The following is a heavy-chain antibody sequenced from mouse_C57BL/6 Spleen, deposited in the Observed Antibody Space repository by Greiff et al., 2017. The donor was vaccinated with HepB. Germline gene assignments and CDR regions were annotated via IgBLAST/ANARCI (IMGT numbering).Heavy chain of an antibody. V-gene: IGHV1-26*01. CDR1: GYTFTDYY. CDR2: INPNNGGT. J-gene: IGHJ1*03. CDR3: ARGGFMERYFDV. D-gene: IGHD1-1*01. Sequence: VQLQQSGPELVKPGASVKISCKASGYTFTDYYMNWVKQSHGKSLEWIGDINPNNGGTSYNQKFKGKATLTLDKSSSTAYMELRSLTSEDSAVYYCARGGFMERYFDVWGTGTTVTVSS.